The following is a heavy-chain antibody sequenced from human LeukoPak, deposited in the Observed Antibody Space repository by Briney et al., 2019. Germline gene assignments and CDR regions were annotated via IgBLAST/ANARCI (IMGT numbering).Heavy chain of an antibody. J-gene: IGHJ4*02. V-gene: IGHV3-21*01. CDR1: GFTFSSYT. CDR3: ARDPSLQLWLTGDPYYFDY. CDR2: ISQTSEYI. D-gene: IGHD5-18*01. Sequence: GGSLRLSCTASGFTFSSYTMHWVRQAPGKGLEWVSSISQTSEYIDNADSVKGRFTISRDNAKNSLYLQMNSLRAEDTAVYYCARDPSLQLWLTGDPYYFDYWGQGTLVTVSS.